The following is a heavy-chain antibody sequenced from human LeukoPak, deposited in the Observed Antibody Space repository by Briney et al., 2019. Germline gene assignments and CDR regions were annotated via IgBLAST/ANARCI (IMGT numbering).Heavy chain of an antibody. V-gene: IGHV3-30*03. Sequence: GRSLRLSCAASGFTFSSYGMHWVRQAPGKGLEWVAVISYDGSNKYYADSVKGRFTISRDNSKNTLYLQMNSLRAEDTAVNYCAGEERGEQYFDYWGQGTLVTVSS. D-gene: IGHD2-21*01. J-gene: IGHJ4*02. CDR1: GFTFSSYG. CDR2: ISYDGSNK. CDR3: AGEERGEQYFDY.